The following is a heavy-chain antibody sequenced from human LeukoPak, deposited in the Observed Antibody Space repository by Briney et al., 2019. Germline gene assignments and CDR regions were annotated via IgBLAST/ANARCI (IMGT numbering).Heavy chain of an antibody. Sequence: SETLSLTCTVSGGSISSYYWSWIRQPPGKGLEWIGYIYYSGSTNYNPSLKSRVTISVDTSKSQFSLKLSSVTAADTAVYYCARHGLGFPDYWGQGTLVTVSS. CDR2: IYYSGST. V-gene: IGHV4-59*08. CDR3: ARHGLGFPDY. CDR1: GGSISSYY. J-gene: IGHJ4*02. D-gene: IGHD3-10*01.